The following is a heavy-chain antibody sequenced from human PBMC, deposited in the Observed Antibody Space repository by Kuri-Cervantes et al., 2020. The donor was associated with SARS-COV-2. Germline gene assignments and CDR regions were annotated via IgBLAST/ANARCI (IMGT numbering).Heavy chain of an antibody. Sequence: GGSLRLSCVASGFTLTKYTMNWVRQAPGKALEWVSSISGSGSYIYYADSVKGRFTISRDNSRNIVYLQMNSLRPEDTALYYCTREAYDYNMGFDSWGQGTLVTVSS. J-gene: IGHJ4*02. D-gene: IGHD4-11*01. V-gene: IGHV3-21*01. CDR3: TREAYDYNMGFDS. CDR1: GFTLTKYT. CDR2: ISGSGSYI.